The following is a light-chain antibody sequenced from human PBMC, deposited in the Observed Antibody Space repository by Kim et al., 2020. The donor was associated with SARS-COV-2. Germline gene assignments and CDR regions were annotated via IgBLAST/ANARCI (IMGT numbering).Light chain of an antibody. V-gene: IGKV3-11*01. CDR3: QQRSNWLT. J-gene: IGKJ4*01. Sequence: EIVLTQSPATLSLSPGERATLSCRASQSVSSSLAWYQQKPGQAPRLLIYDASKRATDIPARFSGSGSGTDFTLTISSLEPEDFAVYYCQQRSNWLTFGGGTKVDIK. CDR1: QSVSSS. CDR2: DAS.